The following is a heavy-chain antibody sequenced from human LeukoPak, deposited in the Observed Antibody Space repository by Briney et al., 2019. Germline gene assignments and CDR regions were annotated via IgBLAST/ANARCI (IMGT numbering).Heavy chain of an antibody. CDR3: ARGMDRSSDEPIDP. Sequence: GASVKVSCKASGYTFTSYGISWVRQAPGQGLEWRGWISAYNGNTNYAQKLQGRVTMTTDTSTSTAYMELRSLRSDDTAVYYCARGMDRSSDEPIDPWGQGTLVTVSS. CDR2: ISAYNGNT. D-gene: IGHD3/OR15-3a*01. J-gene: IGHJ5*02. CDR1: GYTFTSYG. V-gene: IGHV1-18*01.